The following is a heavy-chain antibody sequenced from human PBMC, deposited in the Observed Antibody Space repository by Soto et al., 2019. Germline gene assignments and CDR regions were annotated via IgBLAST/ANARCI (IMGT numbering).Heavy chain of an antibody. CDR2: IIPIFGTA. CDR3: ATTHYYGDYDFDY. V-gene: IGHV1-69*13. D-gene: IGHD4-17*01. CDR1: GGTFSSYA. Sequence: SVKVSCKASGGTFSSYAISWVRQAPGQGLEWMGGIIPIFGTANYAQKFQGRVTITADESTSTAYMELSSLRSEDTAVYYWATTHYYGDYDFDYWGQGTLGTVSS. J-gene: IGHJ4*02.